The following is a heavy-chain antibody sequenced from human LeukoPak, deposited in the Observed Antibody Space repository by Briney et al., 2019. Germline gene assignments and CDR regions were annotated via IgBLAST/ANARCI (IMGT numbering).Heavy chain of an antibody. CDR2: IYYSGST. CDR3: ARLSYNWNYGLEFFDY. Sequence: SETLSLTCTVSGGSISISRYYWGWIRQPPGKGLGGNGCIYYSGSTYYNPSLRSRVTISVDTSKNQFSLKLSSVTAADTAVYYCARLSYNWNYGLEFFDYWGQGTLVTVSS. V-gene: IGHV4-39*01. CDR1: GGSISISRYY. J-gene: IGHJ4*02. D-gene: IGHD1-7*01.